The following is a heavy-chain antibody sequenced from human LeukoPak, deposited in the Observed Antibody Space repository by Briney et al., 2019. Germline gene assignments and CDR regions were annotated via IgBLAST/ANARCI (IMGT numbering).Heavy chain of an antibody. CDR2: MHPNSGNT. D-gene: IGHD6-13*01. CDR3: ARSSPYSSRRDAFDI. J-gene: IGHJ3*02. Sequence: ASVKVSCKASGYTFTSYEINWVRQATGQGLEWMGWMHPNSGNTGYAQMFQGRVTLTRSTSITTAYMELSSLRSEDTAVYYCARSSPYSSRRDAFDIWGQGTMVTVFS. V-gene: IGHV1-8*01. CDR1: GYTFTSYE.